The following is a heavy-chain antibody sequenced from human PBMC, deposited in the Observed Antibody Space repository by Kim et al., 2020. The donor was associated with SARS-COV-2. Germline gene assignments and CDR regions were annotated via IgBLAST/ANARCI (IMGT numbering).Heavy chain of an antibody. CDR3: ARERTHYGDYPTLQYNWFDP. CDR1: GFTFSSYA. V-gene: IGHV3-30*04. J-gene: IGHJ5*02. Sequence: GGSLRLSCAASGFTFSSYAMHWVRQAPGKGLEWVAVISYDGSNKYYADSVKGRFTISRDNSKNTLYLQMNSLRAEDTAVYYCARERTHYGDYPTLQYNWFDPWGQGTLVTVSS. CDR2: ISYDGSNK. D-gene: IGHD4-17*01.